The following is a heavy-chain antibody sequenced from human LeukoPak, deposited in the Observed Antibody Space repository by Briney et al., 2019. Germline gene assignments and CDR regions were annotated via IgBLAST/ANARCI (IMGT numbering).Heavy chain of an antibody. Sequence: GGSLRLSCAVSGLIFSNYGFHWARQAPGKGLEWVAVIWYDGTNKYYADSVKGRFTISRDDSKNTLYLQMDSLRAEDTAVYYCAKGRAYDGSGYPYILHYWGQGTLVTVSS. D-gene: IGHD3-22*01. V-gene: IGHV3-33*06. CDR2: IWYDGTNK. CDR1: GLIFSNYG. J-gene: IGHJ4*02. CDR3: AKGRAYDGSGYPYILHY.